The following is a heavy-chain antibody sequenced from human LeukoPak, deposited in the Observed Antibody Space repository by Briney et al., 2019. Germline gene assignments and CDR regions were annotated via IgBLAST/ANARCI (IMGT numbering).Heavy chain of an antibody. CDR2: ISGSGGST. CDR1: GFTFSSDA. CDR3: ARGYYDSSGYVDY. V-gene: IGHV3-23*01. D-gene: IGHD3-22*01. J-gene: IGHJ4*02. Sequence: HPGGSLRLSCAASGFTFSSDAMSWVRQAPGKGLEWVSAISGSGGSTYYADSVKGRFTISRDNSKNTLYLHMNSLRAEDTAVYYCARGYYDSSGYVDYWGQGTLVTVSS.